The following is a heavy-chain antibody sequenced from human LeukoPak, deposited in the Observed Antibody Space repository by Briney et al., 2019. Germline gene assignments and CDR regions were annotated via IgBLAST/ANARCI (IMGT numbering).Heavy chain of an antibody. J-gene: IGHJ3*02. V-gene: IGHV3-23*01. D-gene: IGHD3-22*01. CDR2: ISGSGGST. CDR3: ATPGRHYYDSSGYSDAFDI. CDR1: GFPFSNYW. Sequence: PGGSLRLSCAASGFPFSNYWMSWVRQAPGKGLEWVSAISGSGGSTYYADSVKGRFTISRDNSKNTLYLQMNSLRAEDTAVYYCATPGRHYYDSSGYSDAFDIWGQGTMVTVSS.